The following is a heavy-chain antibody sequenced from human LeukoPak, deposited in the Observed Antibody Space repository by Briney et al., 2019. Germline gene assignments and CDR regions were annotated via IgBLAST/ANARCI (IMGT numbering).Heavy chain of an antibody. V-gene: IGHV4-39*01. Sequence: PSETLSLTCTVSGGSISSSSYYWGWIRQPPGKGLEWVGNIFYSGSAYYNPSLMSRVTISVDTSKNQFSLKLSSVTAADTAVYYCARAKGYGDRYYFDYWGQGTLVTVSS. CDR1: GGSISSSSYY. J-gene: IGHJ4*02. D-gene: IGHD4-17*01. CDR3: ARAKGYGDRYYFDY. CDR2: IFYSGSA.